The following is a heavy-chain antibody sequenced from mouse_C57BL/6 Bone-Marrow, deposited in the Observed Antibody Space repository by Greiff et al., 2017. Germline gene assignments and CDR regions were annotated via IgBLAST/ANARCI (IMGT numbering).Heavy chain of an antibody. CDR3: ARVWAIGNYDYYAMDY. CDR1: GFNIKDYY. Sequence: VQLQQSGAELVKPGASVKLSCTASGFNIKDYYMHWVKQRTEQGLEWIGRIDPEDGETKYAPKFEGKATITADTSSNTAYLQLSSLTSEETAVYYCARVWAIGNYDYYAMDYWGQGTSVTVSS. CDR2: IDPEDGET. J-gene: IGHJ4*01. D-gene: IGHD2-1*01. V-gene: IGHV14-2*01.